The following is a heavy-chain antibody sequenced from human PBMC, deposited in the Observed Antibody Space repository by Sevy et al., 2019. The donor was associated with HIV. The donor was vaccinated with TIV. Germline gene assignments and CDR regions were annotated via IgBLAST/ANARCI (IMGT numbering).Heavy chain of an antibody. D-gene: IGHD3-22*01. CDR3: ARGPYYYGSSGYYSGVFDY. CDR1: GGTFSSYA. Sequence: ASVKVSCKASGGTFSSYAISWVRQAPGQGLEWMGGIIPIFGTANYAQKFQGRVTITADESTSTAYMELSSLRSEDTALYYCARGPYYYGSSGYYSGVFDYWGQGTLVTVSS. CDR2: IIPIFGTA. J-gene: IGHJ4*02. V-gene: IGHV1-69*13.